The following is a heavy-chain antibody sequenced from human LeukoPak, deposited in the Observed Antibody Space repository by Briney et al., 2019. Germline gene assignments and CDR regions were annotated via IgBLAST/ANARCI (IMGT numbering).Heavy chain of an antibody. CDR3: ARDLAAAGTWFDP. CDR1: GFTFSSYG. CDR2: IWYDTSNK. D-gene: IGHD6-13*01. J-gene: IGHJ5*02. Sequence: GGSLRLSCAASGFTFSSYGMHWVRQAPGKGLEWVAVIWYDTSNKYYADSVKGRFTISRDNSKNTLYLQMNSLRAEDTAVYYCARDLAAAGTWFDPWGQGTLVTDSS. V-gene: IGHV3-33*01.